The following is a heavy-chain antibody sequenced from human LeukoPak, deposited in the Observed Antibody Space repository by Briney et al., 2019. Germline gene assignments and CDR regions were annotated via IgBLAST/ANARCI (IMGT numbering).Heavy chain of an antibody. D-gene: IGHD4-11*01. V-gene: IGHV4-59*01. CDR1: GGSISNYY. J-gene: IGHJ4*02. CDR2: IYYSGST. CDR3: ARATTTYYFDS. Sequence: SETLSLTCTVSGGSISNYYWSWVRQPPGKGLEWIGYIYYSGSTNSNPSLRSRVTVSVDTSKNQFSLKLTSLTAADTAVYYCARATTTYYFDSWGQGILVTVSS.